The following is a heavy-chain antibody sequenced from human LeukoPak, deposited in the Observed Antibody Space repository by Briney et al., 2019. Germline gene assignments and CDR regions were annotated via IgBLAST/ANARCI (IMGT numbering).Heavy chain of an antibody. J-gene: IGHJ4*02. CDR3: ARERREQLLPPYTRSVTYFDY. Sequence: SETLSLTCTVSGGSISSSSYYWGWIRQPPGKGLEWIGSIYYSGSTYYNPSLKSRVTISVDTSKNQFSLKLSSVTAADTAVYYCARERREQLLPPYTRSVTYFDYWGQGTLVTVSS. D-gene: IGHD2-2*01. V-gene: IGHV4-39*07. CDR1: GGSISSSSYY. CDR2: IYYSGST.